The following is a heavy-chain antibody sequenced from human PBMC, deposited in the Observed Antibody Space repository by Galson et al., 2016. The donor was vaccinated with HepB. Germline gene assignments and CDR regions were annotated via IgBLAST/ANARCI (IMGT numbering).Heavy chain of an antibody. CDR2: ILYSGGT. Sequence: SETLSLTCTVSGVSINSKSYYWGWIRQPPGKGLEWIGSILYSGGTFNNPSFKNRVAISVDPSQYQFSLKLTSVSAADTSVYYCARHPVETGTTRDYWGQGILVTVSS. D-gene: IGHD1-7*01. CDR1: GVSINSKSYY. CDR3: ARHPVETGTTRDY. V-gene: IGHV4-39*01. J-gene: IGHJ4*02.